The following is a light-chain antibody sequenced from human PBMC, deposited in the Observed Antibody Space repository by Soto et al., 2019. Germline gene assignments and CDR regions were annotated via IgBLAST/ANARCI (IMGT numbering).Light chain of an antibody. V-gene: IGKV1-5*03. CDR1: QTISSW. J-gene: IGKJ1*01. CDR2: KAS. Sequence: PSTLSGSVGDRVTITCRASQTISSWLAWYQQKPGKAPKLLIYKASTLKSGVPSRFSGSGSGTEFTLTISSLQPDDFATYYCQQYNSYSPWTFGQGTKVDIK. CDR3: QQYNSYSPWT.